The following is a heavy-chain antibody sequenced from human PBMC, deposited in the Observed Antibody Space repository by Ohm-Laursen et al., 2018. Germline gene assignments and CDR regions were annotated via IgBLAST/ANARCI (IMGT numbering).Heavy chain of an antibody. Sequence: GSLRLSCTASGFTFGNYGMSWVRQAPGRGLEWVSAITGTGLNTYYADSVKGRFTISRDNSKNTLYLQMNSLRAEDTAVYYCAKSQSGWKTNPTAHYWGQGTLVTVSA. CDR1: GFTFGNYG. D-gene: IGHD6-19*01. CDR3: AKSQSGWKTNPTAHY. J-gene: IGHJ4*02. V-gene: IGHV3-23*01. CDR2: ITGTGLNT.